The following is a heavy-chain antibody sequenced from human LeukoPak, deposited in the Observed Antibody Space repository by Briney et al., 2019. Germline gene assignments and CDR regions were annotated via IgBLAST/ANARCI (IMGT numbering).Heavy chain of an antibody. D-gene: IGHD3-10*01. CDR1: GGTFSSYA. CDR3: ARDGITISARDAFDI. Sequence: EASVKVSCKASGGTFSSYAISWVRQAPGQGLEWMGGIIPIFGTANYAQKFQGRVTITTDESTSTAYMELRSLRSEDTAVYYCARDGITISARDAFDIWGQGTMVTVSS. J-gene: IGHJ3*02. V-gene: IGHV1-69*05. CDR2: IIPIFGTA.